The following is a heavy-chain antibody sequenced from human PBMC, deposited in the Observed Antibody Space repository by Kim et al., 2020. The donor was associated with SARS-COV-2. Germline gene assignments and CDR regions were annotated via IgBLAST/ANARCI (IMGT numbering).Heavy chain of an antibody. V-gene: IGHV1-3*01. Sequence: ASVKVSCKASGYTFTSYDMHWVRQAPGQRLEWMGWINAGNGNTKYSQKFQGRVTITRDTSASTAYMELSSLRSEDTAVYYCASYRSGYDNPYYYYGMDVWGQGTTVTVSS. J-gene: IGHJ6*02. D-gene: IGHD5-12*01. CDR3: ASYRSGYDNPYYYYGMDV. CDR2: INAGNGNT. CDR1: GYTFTSYD.